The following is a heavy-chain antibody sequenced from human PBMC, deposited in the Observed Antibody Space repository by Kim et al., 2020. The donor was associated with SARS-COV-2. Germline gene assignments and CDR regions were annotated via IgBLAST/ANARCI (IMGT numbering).Heavy chain of an antibody. Sequence: NYAQKSQGRVTITADKSTSTAYMELSSLGSEDTAVYYCARGGGIAGAFDYWRPGALVTVSS. CDR3: ARGGGIAGAFDY. J-gene: IGHJ4*02. D-gene: IGHD6-19*01. V-gene: IGHV1-69*04.